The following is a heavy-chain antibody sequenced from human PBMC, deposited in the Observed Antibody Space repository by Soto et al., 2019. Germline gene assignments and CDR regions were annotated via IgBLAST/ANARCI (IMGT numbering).Heavy chain of an antibody. CDR2: IIPIFGTA. J-gene: IGHJ4*02. D-gene: IGHD3-22*01. V-gene: IGHV1-69*13. Sequence: SVKVSCKASGGTFSSYAISWVRQAPGQGLEWMGGIIPIFGTANYAQKFQGRVTITADESTSTAYMELSSLRSEDTAVYYCARRGYYDSSARYYFDSWGQGTLATVSS. CDR1: GGTFSSYA. CDR3: ARRGYYDSSARYYFDS.